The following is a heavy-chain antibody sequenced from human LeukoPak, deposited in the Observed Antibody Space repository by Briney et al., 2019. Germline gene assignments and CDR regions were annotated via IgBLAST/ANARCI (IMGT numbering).Heavy chain of an antibody. V-gene: IGHV1-2*02. Sequence: ASVKVSCKASGYTFTGYYMHWVRQAPGQGLEWMGWINPNSGGTSYAQKFQGRVTMTRDTSISTAYMELSRLRSDDTAVYYCARNSGDAGWFDPWGQGTLVTVSS. J-gene: IGHJ5*02. CDR2: INPNSGGT. D-gene: IGHD5-12*01. CDR1: GYTFTGYY. CDR3: ARNSGDAGWFDP.